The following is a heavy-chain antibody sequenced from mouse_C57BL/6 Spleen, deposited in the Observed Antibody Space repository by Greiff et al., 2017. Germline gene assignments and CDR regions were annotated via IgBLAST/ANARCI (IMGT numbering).Heavy chain of an antibody. D-gene: IGHD1-2*01. CDR2: INPSSGYT. CDR1: GYTFTSYW. Sequence: QVQLKESGAELAKPGASVTLSCKASGYTFTSYWMHWVKQRPGQGLEWIGYINPSSGYTKYNQKLKDKATLTADKSSSTAYMQLSSLTYEDSAVSYCARERPLLRFAYWGQGTLVTVSA. J-gene: IGHJ3*01. CDR3: ARERPLLRFAY. V-gene: IGHV1-7*01.